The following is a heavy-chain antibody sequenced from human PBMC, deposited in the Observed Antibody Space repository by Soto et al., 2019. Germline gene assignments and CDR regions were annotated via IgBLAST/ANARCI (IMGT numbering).Heavy chain of an antibody. D-gene: IGHD3-22*01. CDR2: ISGSALNT. J-gene: IGHJ4*02. CDR3: AKSGYYDSSGNFDS. Sequence: GGSLRLSCAASGFTFSNYAMNWVRQAPGKGLEWVSGISGSALNTYYADSVEGRFAIFRDNYKNTVYLQMDSPRAEDTAGYYCAKSGYYDSSGNFDSWGRGTLVTVSS. CDR1: GFTFSNYA. V-gene: IGHV3-23*01.